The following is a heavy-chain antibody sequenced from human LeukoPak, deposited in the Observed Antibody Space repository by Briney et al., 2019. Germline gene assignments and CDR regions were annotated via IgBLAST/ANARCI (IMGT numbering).Heavy chain of an antibody. CDR1: GFTFSSYG. Sequence: ESLRLSCAASGFTFSSYGMIWVRQAPGKGLEWIGYIHYSGSTNCIPSLKSRVTISLDTSKNQFSLKLTSVTAADTAVYYCSRAGTGFNIPGAYWGQGTLVTVSS. CDR3: SRAGTGFNIPGAY. V-gene: IGHV4-59*01. CDR2: IHYSGST. D-gene: IGHD1-14*01. J-gene: IGHJ4*02.